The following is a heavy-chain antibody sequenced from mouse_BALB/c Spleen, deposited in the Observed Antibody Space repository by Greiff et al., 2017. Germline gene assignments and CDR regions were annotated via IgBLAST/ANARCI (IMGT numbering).Heavy chain of an antibody. CDR1: GYSFTSYW. CDR3: TREQGTIYDGYYGEAMDY. D-gene: IGHD2-3*01. V-gene: IGHV1-5*01. CDR2: IYPGNSDT. Sequence: VQLKQSGTVLARPGASVKMSCKASGYSFTSYWMHWVKQRPGQGLEWIGAIYPGNSDTSYNQKFKGKAKLTAVTSASTAYMELSSLTNEDSAVYYCTREQGTIYDGYYGEAMDYWGQGTSVTVSS. J-gene: IGHJ4*01.